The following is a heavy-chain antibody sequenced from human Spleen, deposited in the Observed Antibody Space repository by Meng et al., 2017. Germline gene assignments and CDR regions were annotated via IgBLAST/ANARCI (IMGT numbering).Heavy chain of an antibody. Sequence: GESLKISCAASGFTFSSYGMSWVRQAPGKGLEWVSGFSGSGGHTQYADPVKGRFTIFRDNSKNTLHLQMIGLRAEDTAVYYCAKEGGVAVTGYWSSRPYYFDYWGQGTLVTVSS. J-gene: IGHJ4*02. D-gene: IGHD6-19*01. CDR3: AKEGGVAVTGYWSSRPYYFDY. CDR1: GFTFSSYG. V-gene: IGHV3-23*01. CDR2: FSGSGGHT.